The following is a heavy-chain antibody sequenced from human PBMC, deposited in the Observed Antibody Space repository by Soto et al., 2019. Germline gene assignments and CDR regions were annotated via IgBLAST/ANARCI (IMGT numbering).Heavy chain of an antibody. CDR2: IIPIFGTP. V-gene: IGHV1-69*18. J-gene: IGHJ3*02. CDR3: ARDSRLWGSTGWKRENLFDI. D-gene: IGHD3-16*01. CDR1: GGNFNTYP. Sequence: QVQLEQSGAEVKIPGSSVKVSCKTSGGNFNTYPISWVRQAPGHRLEWMGKIIPIFGTPDYAQKFQGRVTINADEATTTVYMELRSLKSDDSAVYYCARDSRLWGSTGWKRENLFDIWGQGTMVTVSS.